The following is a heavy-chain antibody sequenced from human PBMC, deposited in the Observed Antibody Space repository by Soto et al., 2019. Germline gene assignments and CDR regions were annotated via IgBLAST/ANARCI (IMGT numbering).Heavy chain of an antibody. Sequence: QLQLQESGSRLVKPSQTLSLTCAVSGGSINNGGYSCSWIRQPPGKGLEWIGYIYPSGSTDYNPSLKSRVTISVDRSKTQFSLKLNSVTAADTAVYYCARVDFYGSGSYHDYWGQGTLVTVSS. CDR2: IYPSGST. V-gene: IGHV4-30-2*01. D-gene: IGHD3-10*01. CDR1: GGSINNGGYS. J-gene: IGHJ4*02. CDR3: ARVDFYGSGSYHDY.